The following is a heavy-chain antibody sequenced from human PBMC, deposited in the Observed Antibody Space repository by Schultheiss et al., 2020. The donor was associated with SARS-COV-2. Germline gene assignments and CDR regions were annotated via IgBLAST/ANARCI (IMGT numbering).Heavy chain of an antibody. CDR2: ISAYNGNT. CDR3: ARGYCGGDCYSEFDY. CDR1: GYTFTSYG. J-gene: IGHJ4*02. V-gene: IGHV1-18*01. D-gene: IGHD2-21*01. Sequence: ASVKVSCKASGYTFTSYGISWVRQAPGQGLEWMGWISAYNGNTNYAQKLQGRVTMTTDTSTSTAYMELSSLRSEDTAVYYCARGYCGGDCYSEFDYWGQGTLVTVSS.